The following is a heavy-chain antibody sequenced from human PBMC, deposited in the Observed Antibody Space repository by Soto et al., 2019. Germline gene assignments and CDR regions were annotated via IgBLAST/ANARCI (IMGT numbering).Heavy chain of an antibody. Sequence: EVQLVESGGGLVQPGGSLRLSCAACGFSFRNYDMHWFRQGTGKGLEWVSGISAAGDPDYADSVEGRFTISRENAQNSFFLQTNSLRVGDTAVYYCARTDRDFYGLDVWGQGTTVIVSS. J-gene: IGHJ6*02. V-gene: IGHV3-13*05. CDR1: GFSFRNYD. CDR2: ISAAGDP. CDR3: ARTDRDFYGLDV.